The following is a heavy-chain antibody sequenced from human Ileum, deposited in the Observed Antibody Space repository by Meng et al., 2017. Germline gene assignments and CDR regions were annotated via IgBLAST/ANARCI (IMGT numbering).Heavy chain of an antibody. CDR3: VRDCWSGRDTSYYNCVMDV. Sequence: GESLKISCAASGFTVRTNYMSWVRRAPGKGLEWVSVLSSGGSTYYADSVKGRFTISRDNSKNTLYLQMNSLRDEDTAVYYFVRDCWSGRDTSYYNCVMDVWGQGTTVTVSS. D-gene: IGHD2-15*01. J-gene: IGHJ6*02. V-gene: IGHV3-66*02. CDR2: LSSGGST. CDR1: GFTVRTNY.